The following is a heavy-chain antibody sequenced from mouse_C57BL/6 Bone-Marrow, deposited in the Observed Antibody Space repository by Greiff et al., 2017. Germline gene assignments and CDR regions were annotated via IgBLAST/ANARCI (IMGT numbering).Heavy chain of an antibody. V-gene: IGHV1-63*01. Sequence: QVQLQQSGAELVRPGTSVKMSCKASGYTFTNYWIGWAKQRPGHGLEWIGDIYPGGGYTNYNEKFKGKATLTADKSSSTAYMQFSSLTSEDSAIYYRARSRFHWYFDVWGTGTTVTVSS. CDR3: ARSRFHWYFDV. CDR1: GYTFTNYW. CDR2: IYPGGGYT. J-gene: IGHJ1*03.